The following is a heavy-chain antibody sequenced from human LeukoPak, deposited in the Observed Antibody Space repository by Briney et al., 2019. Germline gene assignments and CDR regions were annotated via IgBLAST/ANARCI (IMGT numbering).Heavy chain of an antibody. D-gene: IGHD3-16*01. CDR2: INHSGST. CDR1: GGSISSGTYY. V-gene: IGHV4-39*07. J-gene: IGHJ4*02. Sequence: SETLSLTCTVSGGSISSGTYYWGWIRQPPGKGLEWIGSINHSGSTNYNPSLKSRVTISVDTSKNQFSLKLSSVTAADTAVYYCARDPRGFDYWGQGTLVTVSS. CDR3: ARDPRGFDY.